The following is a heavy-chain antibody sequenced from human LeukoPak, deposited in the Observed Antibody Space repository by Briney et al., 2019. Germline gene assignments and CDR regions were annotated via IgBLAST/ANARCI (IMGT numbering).Heavy chain of an antibody. CDR3: ARDRTFDRTFDY. CDR1: GGSINSGTLS. J-gene: IGHJ4*02. V-gene: IGHV4-61*09. Sequence: PSETLSLACTVSGGSINSGTLSWSWIRQPAGKGLEWIGHIYSSGSTNYNPSLKSRVTMSLDMSKNQFPLNLRSVTAADTAVYYCARDRTFDRTFDYWGQGTLVTVSS. CDR2: IYSSGST. D-gene: IGHD3-22*01.